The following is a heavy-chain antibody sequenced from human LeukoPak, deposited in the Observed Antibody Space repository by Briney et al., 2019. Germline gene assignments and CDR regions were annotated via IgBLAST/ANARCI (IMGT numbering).Heavy chain of an antibody. Sequence: SVKVSCKASGGTFSSYAISWVRQAPGQGLEWMGGIIPIFGTANYAQKFQGRVTITADESTSTAYMELSSLRSEDTAVYYCARDHWRVAAAGNGWFDPRGQGTLVTVSS. CDR1: GGTFSSYA. CDR3: ARDHWRVAAAGNGWFDP. V-gene: IGHV1-69*13. CDR2: IIPIFGTA. D-gene: IGHD6-13*01. J-gene: IGHJ5*02.